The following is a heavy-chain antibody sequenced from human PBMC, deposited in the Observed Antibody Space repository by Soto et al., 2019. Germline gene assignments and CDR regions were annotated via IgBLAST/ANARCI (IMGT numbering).Heavy chain of an antibody. CDR1: AINFRSYA. CDR2: VGGSGSDT. J-gene: IGHJ4*02. D-gene: IGHD3-3*01. CDR3: AKRQSFDFWSGYLPFFDY. V-gene: IGHV3-23*01. Sequence: VQVLESGGGLVQPGGSLKLSCSASAINFRSYAMSWVRQAPGKGLEWVSAVGGSGSDTYYADFVKGRFTVSRDDSKNTLYLHMSSPRVEDTAIYFCAKRQSFDFWSGYLPFFDYWGQGTPVTVSS.